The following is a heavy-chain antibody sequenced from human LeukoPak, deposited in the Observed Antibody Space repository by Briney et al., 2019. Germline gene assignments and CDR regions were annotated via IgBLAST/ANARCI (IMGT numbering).Heavy chain of an antibody. CDR3: ARGWPEGYCTNGVCYKRTSRFDY. CDR1: GGSISSYY. D-gene: IGHD2-8*01. Sequence: SSETLSLTCTVSGGSISSYYWSWVRQPPGKGLEWIGYIYYSGSTNYNPSLKSRVTISVDTSKNQFSLKLSSVTAADTAVYYCARGWPEGYCTNGVCYKRTSRFDYWGQGTLVTVSS. V-gene: IGHV4-59*12. J-gene: IGHJ4*02. CDR2: IYYSGST.